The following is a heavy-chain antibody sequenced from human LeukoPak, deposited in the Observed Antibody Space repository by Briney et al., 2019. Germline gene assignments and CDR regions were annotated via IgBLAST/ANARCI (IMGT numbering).Heavy chain of an antibody. J-gene: IGHJ4*02. D-gene: IGHD3-10*01. CDR2: LYTTGFS. V-gene: IGHV3-53*01. CDR1: GFTVTNY. Sequence: PGGSLRLSCAASGFTVTNYMGWVRPAPGKGLEWVSVLYTTGFSDYADSVKGRFTISRDNTKNTVYLQMSSVRAEDTAIYYCAKSPSGGYYTGSLVYFDSWGQGTLVTVSS. CDR3: AKSPSGGYYTGSLVYFDS.